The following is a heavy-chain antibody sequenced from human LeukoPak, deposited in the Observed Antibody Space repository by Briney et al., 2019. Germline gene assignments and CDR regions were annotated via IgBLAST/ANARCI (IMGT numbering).Heavy chain of an antibody. CDR2: ISGSGGST. V-gene: IGHV3-23*01. CDR3: ANSLRLYYYDSSGYFDY. Sequence: GGSLRLSCAASGFTFTSYAISWVRQAQGRGLKWVSPISGSGGSTYYADSVKGRFTISRDNSKNTLYLQMNSLRAEDTAVYYCANSLRLYYYDSSGYFDYWGQGTLVTVSS. J-gene: IGHJ4*02. CDR1: GFTFTSYA. D-gene: IGHD3-22*01.